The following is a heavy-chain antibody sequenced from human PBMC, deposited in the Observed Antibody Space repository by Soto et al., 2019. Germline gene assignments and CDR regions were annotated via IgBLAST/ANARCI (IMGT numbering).Heavy chain of an antibody. J-gene: IGHJ1*01. D-gene: IGHD3-22*01. Sequence: DVQLVESGGGLVQPGRSPTLSCAASGFTFDDYAMHWVRQAPGKGLEWVSGISWNSGSIGYADSVKGRFTISRDNAKNSLYLQMNSLRAEDTALYYCAKSSGYELREYFRHWGQATLVIVSS. CDR1: GFTFDDYA. V-gene: IGHV3-9*01. CDR2: ISWNSGSI. CDR3: AKSSGYELREYFRH.